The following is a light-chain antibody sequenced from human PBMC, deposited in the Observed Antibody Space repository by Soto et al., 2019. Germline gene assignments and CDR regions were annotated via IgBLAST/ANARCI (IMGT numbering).Light chain of an antibody. CDR2: DVS. J-gene: IGLJ1*01. V-gene: IGLV2-18*02. CDR1: SSDVGSYNR. CDR3: SSYTTSSTYV. Sequence: QSALTQPPSVSGSPGQSVAISCTGTSSDVGSYNRVSWYQQPPGTAPKLIIYDVSNRPSGVPDRFSGSKSGNTASLTISGLQAEDEADYYCSSYTTSSTYVFETGTKVTVL.